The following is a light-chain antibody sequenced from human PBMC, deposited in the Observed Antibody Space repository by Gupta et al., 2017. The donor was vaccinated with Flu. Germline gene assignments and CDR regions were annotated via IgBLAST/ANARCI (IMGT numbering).Light chain of an antibody. CDR1: QSISNY. V-gene: IGKV1-39*01. CDR3: LQTESKPLLT. J-gene: IGKJ3*01. CDR2: RAP. Sequence: SSLSGSVGDRVTITCRASQSISNYLKWYKKKPGEAPKLLVYRAPSLQSGVPSRFSGSGSGTDFTLTISSRQPEDCASYFCLQTESKPLLTFGHGTKVDIK.